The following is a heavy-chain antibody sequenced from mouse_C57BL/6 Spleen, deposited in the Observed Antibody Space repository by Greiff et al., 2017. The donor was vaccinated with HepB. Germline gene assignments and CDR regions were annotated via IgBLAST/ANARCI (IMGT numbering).Heavy chain of an antibody. CDR3: ARLIYYYGSSSFAY. CDR2: IWWDDDK. V-gene: IGHV8-8*01. D-gene: IGHD1-1*01. Sequence: ESGPGILQPSQTLSLTCSFSGFSLSTFGMGVGWIRQPSGKGLEWLAHIWWDDDKYYNPALKSRLTISKDTSKNQVFLKIANVDTADTATYYCARLIYYYGSSSFAYWGQGTLVTVSA. J-gene: IGHJ3*01. CDR1: GFSLSTFGMG.